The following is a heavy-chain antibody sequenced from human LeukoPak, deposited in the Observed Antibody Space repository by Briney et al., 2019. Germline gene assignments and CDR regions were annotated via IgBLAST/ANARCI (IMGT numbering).Heavy chain of an antibody. J-gene: IGHJ4*02. CDR1: GGAITGSY. D-gene: IGHD3-22*01. Sequence: SETLSLTCNVSGGAITGSYWAWLRQPPGKGLGSIGYIYYSGTTNYNPSLEGRVSISVDTSKRQFSLMLRSVTAADTAVYYCAKVKVTYYYDGDGYYYFDYWGQGTLVTVSS. V-gene: IGHV4-59*01. CDR2: IYYSGTT. CDR3: AKVKVTYYYDGDGYYYFDY.